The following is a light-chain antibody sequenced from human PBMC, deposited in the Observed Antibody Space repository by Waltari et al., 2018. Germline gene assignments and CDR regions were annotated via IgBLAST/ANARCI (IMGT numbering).Light chain of an antibody. CDR2: GAS. CDR1: QSISTN. V-gene: IGKV3-15*01. J-gene: IGKJ1*01. Sequence: EKVMTQSPATLSVSPGERATLSYRASQSISTNLAWYQQKPGQAPRLLIYGASTRATGIPARFSGSGSGTEFTLSISSLQSEDFAIYYCQQYNNWPRTFGQGTKVEIK. CDR3: QQYNNWPRT.